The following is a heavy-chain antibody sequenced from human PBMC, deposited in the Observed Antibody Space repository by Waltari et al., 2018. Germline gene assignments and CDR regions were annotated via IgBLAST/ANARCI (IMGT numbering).Heavy chain of an antibody. CDR2: IYYSGSN. J-gene: IGHJ1*01. Sequence: QVQLQESGPGLVKPSETLSLTCTVSGGSISSYYWSWIRQPPGKGLEWIGYIYYSGSNNHNPLPQSRVTISVDTSKNQFSLKLSSVTAADTAVYYCARGGYYYDSSGYTTRAEYFQHWGQGTLVTVSS. CDR1: GGSISSYY. D-gene: IGHD3-22*01. CDR3: ARGGYYYDSSGYTTRAEYFQH. V-gene: IGHV4-59*01.